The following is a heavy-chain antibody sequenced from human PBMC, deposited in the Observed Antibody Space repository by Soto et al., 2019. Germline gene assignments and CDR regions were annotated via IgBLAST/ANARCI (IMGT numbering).Heavy chain of an antibody. D-gene: IGHD1-26*01. J-gene: IGHJ6*02. CDR3: VRAEWYSGNNWVDV. CDR2: ISSAGTTI. V-gene: IGHV3-48*03. CDR1: GFTFSTYE. Sequence: GGSLRLSCVASGFTFSTYEMNWVRQAPGKGLEWVSYISSAGTTIHYADSVKGRFTISRDSSKNTLYLQMNSLRAEDTAVYFCVRAEWYSGNNWVDVWGQGNTVTVSS.